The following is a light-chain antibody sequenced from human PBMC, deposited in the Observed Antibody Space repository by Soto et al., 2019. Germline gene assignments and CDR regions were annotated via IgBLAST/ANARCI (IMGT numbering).Light chain of an antibody. CDR2: QVS. CDR1: QSLVHSDGNTY. Sequence: VLTQTPLSSPVTLGQPASISCKSSQSLVHSDGNTYLSWLQQRPGQPPRLLIYQVSNRFSGVPDRFGGSGAGTDFTLKISRVEAEDVGVYSCIQFSHFPRTFGQGTKVEIK. CDR3: IQFSHFPRT. J-gene: IGKJ1*01. V-gene: IGKV2-24*01.